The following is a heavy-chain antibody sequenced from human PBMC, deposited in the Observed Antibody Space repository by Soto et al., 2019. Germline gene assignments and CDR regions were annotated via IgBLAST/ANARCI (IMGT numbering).Heavy chain of an antibody. CDR1: GYTFTSYG. CDR3: ARESPYQLLLPPYYFDY. CDR2: ISAYNGNT. Sequence: QVQLVQSGAEVKKPGASVKVSCKASGYTFTSYGISWVRQAPGQGLEWMGWISAYNGNTNYAQKLQGRVTMTTDTSTSTDYMELRSLRSDDTAVYYCARESPYQLLLPPYYFDYWGQGTLVTVSS. J-gene: IGHJ4*02. D-gene: IGHD2-2*01. V-gene: IGHV1-18*01.